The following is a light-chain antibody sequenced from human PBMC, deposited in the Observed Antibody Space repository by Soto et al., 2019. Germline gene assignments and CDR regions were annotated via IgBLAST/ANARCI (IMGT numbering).Light chain of an antibody. CDR1: QSVSSN. V-gene: IGKV3-15*01. Sequence: EIVMTQSPTTLSVSPGERATLSCRASQSVSSNLAWYQQKPGQAPRLLIYGASTRATGIPARFSGSGSGTECTLTTSSLQSEYFAVYYCQQYNNWPPLTFGGGTKVEIK. CDR2: GAS. CDR3: QQYNNWPPLT. J-gene: IGKJ4*01.